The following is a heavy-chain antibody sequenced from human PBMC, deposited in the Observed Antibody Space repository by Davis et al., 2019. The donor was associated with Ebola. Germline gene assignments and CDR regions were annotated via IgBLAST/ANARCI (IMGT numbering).Heavy chain of an antibody. V-gene: IGHV3-30*02. CDR2: IRYAGNDR. D-gene: IGHD6-19*01. CDR3: TKGDNSGWYGFDF. J-gene: IGHJ4*02. CDR1: GFSFSTYG. Sequence: PGGSLRLSCAASGFSFSTYGMHWVRQAPGKGLEWVAWIRYAGNDRYYADSVEGRFTISRDNSRNTLYLQMNSLRAEDTAVYYCTKGDNSGWYGFDFWGQGTLVTVSS.